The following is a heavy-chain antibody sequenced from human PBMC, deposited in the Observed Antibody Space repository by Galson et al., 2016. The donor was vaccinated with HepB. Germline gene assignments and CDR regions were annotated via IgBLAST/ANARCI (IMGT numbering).Heavy chain of an antibody. CDR1: GSSFTDYW. CDR2: IYPGDSHT. V-gene: IGHV5-51*01. J-gene: IGHJ4*02. CDR3: ARRLTPHPKIWGIDC. D-gene: IGHD3-16*01. Sequence: QSGAEVKKPGESLRISCKGSGSSFTDYWIGWVRQMPAKGLEWKGSIYPGDSHTRYSPSFQGQVTISADKSISTAYLQWSSMKASDTAMYYCARRLTPHPKIWGIDCWGQGTLVTVSS.